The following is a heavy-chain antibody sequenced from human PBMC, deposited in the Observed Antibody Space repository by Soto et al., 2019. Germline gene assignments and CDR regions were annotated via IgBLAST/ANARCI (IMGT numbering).Heavy chain of an antibody. Sequence: SETLSLTCTVSGGSISSSDFYWGWLRQTPGKGLEFIGSLYYSGITYYNPSLKSRLTISVDTSKNQFTLKLISVTAADTAVYYCAVVDSTGNWFDPWGEGALVTVSS. D-gene: IGHD6-25*01. J-gene: IGHJ5*02. CDR1: GGSISSSDFY. CDR2: LYYSGIT. CDR3: AVVDSTGNWFDP. V-gene: IGHV4-39*01.